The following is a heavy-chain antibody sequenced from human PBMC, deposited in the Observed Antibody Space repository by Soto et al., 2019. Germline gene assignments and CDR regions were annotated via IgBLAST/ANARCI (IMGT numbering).Heavy chain of an antibody. CDR3: AIDIRGCSRALDY. V-gene: IGHV4-61*01. CDR2: IHNSGTT. D-gene: IGHD5-18*01. J-gene: IGHJ4*02. CDR1: GGSVNSDNYY. Sequence: QVQLQESGPGLVKPSETLSLTCNVSGGSVNSDNYYWTWVRQPPGKGLELIGNIHNSGTTNYNPSLQNRVTLSIDTSKNQYALELTSVTAADASLYYCAIDIRGCSRALDYWGRGTPVTVSS.